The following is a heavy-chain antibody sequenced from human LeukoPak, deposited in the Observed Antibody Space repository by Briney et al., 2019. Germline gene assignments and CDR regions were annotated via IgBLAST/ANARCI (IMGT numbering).Heavy chain of an antibody. J-gene: IGHJ4*02. D-gene: IGHD1-26*01. CDR2: IRYDGSNK. CDR3: AKDGSYSGSYYTLVDY. CDR1: GFTFSSYG. Sequence: QPGGSLRLSCAASGFTFSSYGMHWVRQAPGKGLEWVAFIRYDGSNKYYADSVKGRFTISRDNSRNTLYLQMSSLRAEDTAVYYCAKDGSYSGSYYTLVDYWGQGALVTVSS. V-gene: IGHV3-30*02.